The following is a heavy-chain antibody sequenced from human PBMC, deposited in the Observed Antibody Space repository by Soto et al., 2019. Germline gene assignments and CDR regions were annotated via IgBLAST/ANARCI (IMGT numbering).Heavy chain of an antibody. CDR3: PRHNRYSSTWFEGWFDP. J-gene: IGHJ5*02. D-gene: IGHD6-13*01. V-gene: IGHV5-51*01. Sequence: GESLKISCKGSGYNFTKYWIGWVRQMPGKGPEWMGIIYPGDSDTRSSPSFQGQVIISADKSISTAYLQWSSLKASDTAMYYCPRHNRYSSTWFEGWFDPWGQGTLVTSPQ. CDR1: GYNFTKYW. CDR2: IYPGDSDT.